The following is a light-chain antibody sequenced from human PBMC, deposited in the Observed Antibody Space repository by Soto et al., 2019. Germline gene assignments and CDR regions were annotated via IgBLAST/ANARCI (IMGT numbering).Light chain of an antibody. Sequence: EIMMTQSPATLSVSPGERATLSCRASQSVSNNLAWYQQKPGQAPRLLIYYASTRATGIPARFSGSGSGTEFALTISSLQSEDFALYYCQQYNNWPPITFGQGTRLEIK. CDR1: QSVSNN. V-gene: IGKV3-15*01. J-gene: IGKJ5*01. CDR2: YAS. CDR3: QQYNNWPPIT.